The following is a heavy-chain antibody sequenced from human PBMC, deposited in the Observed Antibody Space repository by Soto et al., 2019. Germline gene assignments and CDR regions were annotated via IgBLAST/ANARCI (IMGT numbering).Heavy chain of an antibody. CDR1: GLTFSDHH. V-gene: IGHV3-72*01. CDR2: IKKRADSYTT. J-gene: IGHJ6*02. D-gene: IGHD1-26*01. Sequence: EVQLVESGGGLVQPGGSLRLACAASGLTFSDHHMDWVRQAPGKGLEWVGRIKKRADSYTTHYSASVKGRFTISRDDSRNSLYRKRDSLTTEDTAVYYCADVGPAFGLDVWGQGPTLTVSS. CDR3: ADVGPAFGLDV.